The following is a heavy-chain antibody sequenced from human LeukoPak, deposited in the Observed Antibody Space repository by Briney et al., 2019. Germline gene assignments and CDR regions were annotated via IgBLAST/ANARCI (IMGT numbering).Heavy chain of an antibody. Sequence: SETLSLTCTVSGGSISSSSYYWGWIRQPPGRGLEWIGNIYYSGSTYYNPSLKSRVTISVDTSKNQFSLKLSSVTAADTAVYYCARELPHNWFDPWGQGTLVTVSS. J-gene: IGHJ5*02. CDR1: GGSISSSSYY. CDR2: IYYSGST. CDR3: ARELPHNWFDP. V-gene: IGHV4-39*02.